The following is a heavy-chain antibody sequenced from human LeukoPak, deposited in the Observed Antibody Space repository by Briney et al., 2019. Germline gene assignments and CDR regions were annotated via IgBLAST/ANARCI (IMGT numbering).Heavy chain of an antibody. J-gene: IGHJ6*02. Sequence: HGESLKISCKGSGNSFSSYWIGWVRQMPGKGLEWMGIIYPGDSDTRYSPSFQGQVTISADKSISTAYLQWSSLKASDTAMYYCARQEDIVATRAGMDVWGQGTTVTVSS. CDR1: GNSFSSYW. V-gene: IGHV5-51*01. CDR3: ARQEDIVATRAGMDV. D-gene: IGHD5-12*01. CDR2: IYPGDSDT.